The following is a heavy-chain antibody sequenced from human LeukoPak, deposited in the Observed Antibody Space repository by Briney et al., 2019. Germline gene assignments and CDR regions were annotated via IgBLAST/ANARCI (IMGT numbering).Heavy chain of an antibody. V-gene: IGHV4-59*08. J-gene: IGHJ6*02. D-gene: IGHD3-3*01. CDR2: IYYSGST. CDR1: GGSISSYY. Sequence: SETLSLTCTVSGGSISSYYWSWIRQPPGKGLEWIEYIYYSGSTNYNPSLKSRVTISVDTSKNQFSLKLSSVTAADTAVYYCARLAYDFWSGWPSEGMDVWGQGTTVTVSS. CDR3: ARLAYDFWSGWPSEGMDV.